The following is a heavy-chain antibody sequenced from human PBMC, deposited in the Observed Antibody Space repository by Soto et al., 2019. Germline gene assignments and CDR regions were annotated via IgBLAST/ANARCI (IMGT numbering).Heavy chain of an antibody. J-gene: IGHJ4*02. D-gene: IGHD5-18*01. V-gene: IGHV3-23*01. CDR1: GFIFNNYA. CDR2: VTASGGGT. CDR3: AKALVPALTAKFGY. Sequence: GGSLRLSCTASGFIFNNYAMTWVRQAPGKGLEWVSTVTASGGGTFYANFVKGRFTISRDNSRNTVHLQMSSLRVEDTALYYCAKALVPALTAKFGYWGQGXLVTVYS.